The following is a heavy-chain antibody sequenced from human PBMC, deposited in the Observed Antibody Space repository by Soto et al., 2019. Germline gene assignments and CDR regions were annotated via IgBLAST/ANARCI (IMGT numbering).Heavy chain of an antibody. CDR3: VTLLIREAFDI. Sequence: ASVKVSCKVSGDTLTELSIHWVRQAPGKGLEWMGGFDPEGGDTKYAQKFQGRVTMTEDTSADTVYMELSSLRSEDTAVYYCVTLLIREAFDIWGLGTMVTVSS. D-gene: IGHD2-8*01. CDR1: GDTLTELS. CDR2: FDPEGGDT. V-gene: IGHV1-24*01. J-gene: IGHJ3*02.